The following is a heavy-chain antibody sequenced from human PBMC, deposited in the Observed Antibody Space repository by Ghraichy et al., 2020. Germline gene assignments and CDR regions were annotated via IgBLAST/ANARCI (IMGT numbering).Heavy chain of an antibody. CDR2: IYDSGST. CDR3: ARESEAGSGYFDY. D-gene: IGHD3-22*01. Sequence: SQTLSLTCTVSGGSISSGGYFWGWIRQHPGKGLEWIGHIYDSGSTYYNPSLKSRVTISVDTSKNQFSLKLSSVTAADTAVYYCARESEAGSGYFDYWGQGTLVTVSS. V-gene: IGHV4-31*03. CDR1: GGSISSGGYF. J-gene: IGHJ4*02.